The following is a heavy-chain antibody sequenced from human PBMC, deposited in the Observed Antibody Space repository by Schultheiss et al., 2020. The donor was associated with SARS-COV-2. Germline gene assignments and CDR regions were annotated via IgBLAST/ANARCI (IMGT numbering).Heavy chain of an antibody. Sequence: GGSLRLSCAASGFTSSHYSMNWVRQAPGKGLEWVSSISSSSSYIYYADSVKGRFTISRDNSKNTLYLQMNSLRAEDTAVYYCARVPQWELCYWGQGTLVTVSS. D-gene: IGHD1-26*01. CDR1: GFTSSHYS. CDR2: ISSSSSYI. CDR3: ARVPQWELCY. J-gene: IGHJ4*02. V-gene: IGHV3-21*01.